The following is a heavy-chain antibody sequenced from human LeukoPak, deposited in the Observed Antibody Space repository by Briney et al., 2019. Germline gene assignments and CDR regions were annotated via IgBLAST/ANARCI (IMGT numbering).Heavy chain of an antibody. CDR3: ARLNNEFWY. J-gene: IGHJ4*02. CDR1: GGSIRYSSYY. V-gene: IGHV4-39*01. Sequence: SETLSLTCTVSGGSIRYSSYYWGWIRQPPGKGLEWIGSVYYSGSTYSNPSLKSRVTISVDTSKNQFSLKLSSVTAADTAVYYCARLNNEFWYWGQGTLVTVSS. D-gene: IGHD3-3*01. CDR2: VYYSGST.